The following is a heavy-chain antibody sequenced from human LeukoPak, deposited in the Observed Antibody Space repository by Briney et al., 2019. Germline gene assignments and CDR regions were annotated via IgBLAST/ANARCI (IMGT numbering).Heavy chain of an antibody. CDR2: IYYNGST. Sequence: SDTLSLTCTVSGGPLSSSSYYWGWIRQPPGKGLEWIVTIYYNGSTYYNPSLKSRVTISVDTSKNQFSLKLSSVTAADTAVYYCARHIWASAGNDAFDIWGQGTMVTVSS. CDR3: ARHIWASAGNDAFDI. V-gene: IGHV4-39*01. CDR1: GGPLSSSSYY. D-gene: IGHD6-13*01. J-gene: IGHJ3*02.